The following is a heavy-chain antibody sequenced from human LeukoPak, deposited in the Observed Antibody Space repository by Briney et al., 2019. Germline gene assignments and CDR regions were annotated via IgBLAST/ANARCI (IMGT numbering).Heavy chain of an antibody. CDR3: ARDPLRRFDI. Sequence: GGSLRLSCAASGFRFSSYWMTWVGQAQGKGREGVANIKEDGSEKYYVDSVKGRFTISRDNAKNSLYLQMGSLRAEDTALYYCARDPLRRFDIWGQGTMVTVSS. D-gene: IGHD2-21*02. CDR2: IKEDGSEK. J-gene: IGHJ3*02. CDR1: GFRFSSYW. V-gene: IGHV3-7*03.